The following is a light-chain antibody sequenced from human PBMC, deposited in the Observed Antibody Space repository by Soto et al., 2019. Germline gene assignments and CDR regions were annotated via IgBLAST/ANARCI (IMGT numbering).Light chain of an antibody. J-gene: IGKJ2*01. CDR1: ESIANY. CDR2: AAS. CDR3: QQSYISPYT. Sequence: DIQMTQSPSSLSASVGDRVTITCRASESIANYLNWYQQKPGKAPNLLIYAASTLQTGVQSRFSGSGSRTDYTLTISSLQTEDFATYFCQQSYISPYTFGQGTKLDI. V-gene: IGKV1-39*01.